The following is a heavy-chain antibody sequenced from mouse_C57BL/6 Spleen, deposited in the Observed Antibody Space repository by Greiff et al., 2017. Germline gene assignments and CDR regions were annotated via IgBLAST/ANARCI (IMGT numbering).Heavy chain of an antibody. V-gene: IGHV1-19*01. J-gene: IGHJ2*01. CDR1: GYTFTDSY. CDR2: INPYNGGT. D-gene: IGHD2-4*01. CDR3: ARRCDYGFDY. Sequence: EVNLVESGPVLVKPGASVKMSCKASGYTFTDSYMNWVKPSHGKSLEWIGVINPYNGGTSYNQKFKGKATLTVDKSSSTAYMELNSLTSEDSAVYYCARRCDYGFDYWGQGTTLTVSA.